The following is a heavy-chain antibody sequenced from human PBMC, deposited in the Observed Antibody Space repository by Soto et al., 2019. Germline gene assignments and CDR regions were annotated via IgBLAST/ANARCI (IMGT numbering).Heavy chain of an antibody. CDR2: IYTSGST. CDR3: ARDVNGYYYYYGMDV. Sequence: PSETLSLTCTVSGGSISSYYWSWIRHPPGKGLEWIGRIYTSGSTNCNPSLKSRVTMSVDTSKNQFSLKLSSVTAADTAVYYCARDVNGYYYYYGMDVWGQGTTVTVSS. J-gene: IGHJ6*02. CDR1: GGSISSYY. D-gene: IGHD2-8*01. V-gene: IGHV4-4*07.